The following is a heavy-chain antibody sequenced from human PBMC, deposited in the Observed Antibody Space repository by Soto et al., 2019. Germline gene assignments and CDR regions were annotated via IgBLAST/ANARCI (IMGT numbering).Heavy chain of an antibody. V-gene: IGHV4-39*01. Sequence: SETLSLTCTVSGDSIYSSSYYWGWLRQPPGKGLEWIGSIFYSGSTYCNPSLKSRVTISVDTSKNQFSLKLTSVTAADTAVFYCARPKSSGWRGGFDYWGQGTLVTVSS. CDR3: ARPKSSGWRGGFDY. CDR1: GDSIYSSSYY. CDR2: IFYSGST. D-gene: IGHD6-19*01. J-gene: IGHJ4*02.